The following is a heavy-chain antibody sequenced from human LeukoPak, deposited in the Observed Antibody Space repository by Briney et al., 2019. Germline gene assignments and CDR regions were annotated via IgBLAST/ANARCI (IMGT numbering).Heavy chain of an antibody. Sequence: PGGSLRLSXAASGFTFSNAWMSWVRQPPGKGLEWVGRIKSKTDGGTTDYAAPVKGRFTISRDDSKNTLYLQMNSLKTEDTAVYYCTTVVVLMVYAIDYWGQGTLVTVSS. CDR2: IKSKTDGGTT. D-gene: IGHD2-8*01. J-gene: IGHJ4*02. CDR1: GFTFSNAW. CDR3: TTVVVLMVYAIDY. V-gene: IGHV3-15*01.